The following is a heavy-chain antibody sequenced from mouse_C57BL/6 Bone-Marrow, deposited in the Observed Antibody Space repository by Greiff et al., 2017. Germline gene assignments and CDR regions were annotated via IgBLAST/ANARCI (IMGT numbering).Heavy chain of an antibody. Sequence: EVQVVESGGGLVKPGGSLKLSCAASGFTFSDYGMHWVRQAPEKGLEWVAYISSGSSTIYYADTVKGRFTISRDNAKNTLFLQMTSLRSEDTAMYYCARAEYYGSSWYFDVWGTGTTVTVSS. D-gene: IGHD1-1*01. CDR2: ISSGSSTI. V-gene: IGHV5-17*01. CDR3: ARAEYYGSSWYFDV. J-gene: IGHJ1*03. CDR1: GFTFSDYG.